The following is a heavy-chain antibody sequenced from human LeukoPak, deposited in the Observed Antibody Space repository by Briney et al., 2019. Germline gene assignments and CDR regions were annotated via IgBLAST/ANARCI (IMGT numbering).Heavy chain of an antibody. V-gene: IGHV1-18*01. CDR2: ISAYNGNT. CDR1: GYTFTSYG. D-gene: IGHD4-17*01. J-gene: IGHJ4*02. Sequence: GASVKVSCKASGYTFTSYGISWVRQAPGQGLEWMGWISAYNGNTNYAQKLQGRVTMTTDTSTSTAYMELRSLRSDDTAVYYCARAPGYGDYVFCFDYWGQGTLVTVSS. CDR3: ARAPGYGDYVFCFDY.